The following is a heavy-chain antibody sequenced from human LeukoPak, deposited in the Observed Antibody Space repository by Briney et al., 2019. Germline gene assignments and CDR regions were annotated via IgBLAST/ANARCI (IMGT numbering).Heavy chain of an antibody. CDR1: GFPFDDYG. CDR2: FNWNGGST. Sequence: GGSLRLSCAASGFPFDDYGMSWVRQAPGKGLEWVPGFNWNGGSTGYADSVKGRFTISRDNAKNSLYVQMNSLRAEDTALYYCARVNVGYCRSTSCSTEYFQHWGQGTLVTVSS. CDR3: ARVNVGYCRSTSCSTEYFQH. D-gene: IGHD2-2*01. J-gene: IGHJ1*01. V-gene: IGHV3-20*04.